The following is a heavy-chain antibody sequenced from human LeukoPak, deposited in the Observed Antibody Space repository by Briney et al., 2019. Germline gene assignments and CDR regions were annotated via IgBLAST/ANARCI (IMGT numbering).Heavy chain of an antibody. V-gene: IGHV1-18*01. CDR2: ISAYNGNT. Sequence: ASVKASCKASGYTFTSYGISWVRQAPGQGLEWMGWISAYNGNTNYAQKLQGRVTMTTDTSTSTAYMELRSLRSDDTAVYCCARMSSSWPTFDYWGQGTLVTVSS. CDR3: ARMSSSWPTFDY. D-gene: IGHD6-13*01. CDR1: GYTFTSYG. J-gene: IGHJ4*02.